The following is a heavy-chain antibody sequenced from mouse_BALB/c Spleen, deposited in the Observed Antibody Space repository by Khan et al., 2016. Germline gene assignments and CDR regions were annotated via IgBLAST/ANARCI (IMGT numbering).Heavy chain of an antibody. V-gene: IGHV3-6*02. Sequence: QLEESGPGLVKPSQSLSLTCSVTGYSITSGYYWNWIRQFPGNKLEWLGYISYDGSNNYNPSLKNRISITRDTSKNQFFLKLNSVTTEDTATSYCASEGLRLGFAYWCQGTLVTVSA. J-gene: IGHJ3*01. D-gene: IGHD1-2*01. CDR2: ISYDGSN. CDR3: ASEGLRLGFAY. CDR1: GYSITSGYY.